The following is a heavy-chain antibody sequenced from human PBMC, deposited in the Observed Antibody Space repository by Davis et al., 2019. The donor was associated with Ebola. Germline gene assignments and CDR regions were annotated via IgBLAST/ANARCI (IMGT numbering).Heavy chain of an antibody. D-gene: IGHD3-10*01. CDR2: ISGTRGST. CDR1: GFTFSSYG. Sequence: PGGSLRLSCAASGFTFSSYGMSWVRQAPGKGLEWVPAISGTRGSTHYADSVKGRFTISRDNSKNTLILQMNSLRAEDTAIYYCAKEELKVFGYWGQGTLVTVSS. V-gene: IGHV3-23*01. J-gene: IGHJ4*02. CDR3: AKEELKVFGY.